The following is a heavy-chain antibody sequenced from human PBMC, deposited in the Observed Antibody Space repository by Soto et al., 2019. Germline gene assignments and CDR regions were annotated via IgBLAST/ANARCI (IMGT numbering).Heavy chain of an antibody. CDR3: AREVWGPVD. Sequence: PGGSLRLSCEAPGFTFTSYTMIWVRQSPGEGLEWLANIKEDGIQKNYVDSVKGRFTISRDNAKKSLYLQMNSLRVDDTAVYYCAREVWGPVDWGQGTLVTVSS. J-gene: IGHJ4*02. D-gene: IGHD7-27*01. CDR2: IKEDGIQK. V-gene: IGHV3-7*01. CDR1: GFTFTSYT.